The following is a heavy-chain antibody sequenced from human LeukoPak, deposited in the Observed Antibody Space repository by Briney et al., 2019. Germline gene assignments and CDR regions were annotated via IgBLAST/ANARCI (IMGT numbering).Heavy chain of an antibody. CDR1: GFTFSNYA. V-gene: IGHV3-23*01. CDR2: ISGGTGTP. D-gene: IGHD4-17*01. J-gene: IGHJ4*02. CDR3: AKRRTTVITMDYFDY. Sequence: GGSLRLSCAASGFTFSNYAMSWVRQAPGKGLEWVSGISGGTGTPFYADSVKGRFTISRDNSKNTLYLQMSSLRGEDTAVYLCAKRRTTVITMDYFDYWGQGTLVTVSS.